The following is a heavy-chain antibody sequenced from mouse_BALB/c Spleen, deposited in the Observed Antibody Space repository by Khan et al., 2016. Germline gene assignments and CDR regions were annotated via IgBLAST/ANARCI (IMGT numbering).Heavy chain of an antibody. D-gene: IGHD2-4*01. V-gene: IGHV2-9*02. Sequence: VQLQESGPGLVAPSQSLSITCTVSGFSLTNSGVHWVRQPPRKGLAWLGVIWAGGSTDYNSALMSRLSITTDTTQNQVFVKCNSLQTEDTAIYYCARDDHDFDAWFASWGQGTLVTVSA. J-gene: IGHJ3*01. CDR3: ARDDHDFDAWFAS. CDR2: IWAGGST. CDR1: GFSLTNSG.